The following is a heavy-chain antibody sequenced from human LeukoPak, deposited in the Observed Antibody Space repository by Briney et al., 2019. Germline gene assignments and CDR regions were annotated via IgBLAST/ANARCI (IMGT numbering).Heavy chain of an antibody. CDR2: IWYDGGNK. Sequence: GRSLRLSCAASGFTLSTYGMHWVRQAPGKGLEWVAVIWYDGGNKYYADSVKGRFTISRDNSKNTLYLQMNSLRAEDTAVCYCARDILPYCSSTSCYAGGGLGMDVWGQGTTVTVSS. D-gene: IGHD2-2*01. V-gene: IGHV3-33*01. CDR1: GFTLSTYG. J-gene: IGHJ6*02. CDR3: ARDILPYCSSTSCYAGGGLGMDV.